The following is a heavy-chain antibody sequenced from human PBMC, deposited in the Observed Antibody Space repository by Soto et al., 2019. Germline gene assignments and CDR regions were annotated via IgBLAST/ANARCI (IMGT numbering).Heavy chain of an antibody. Sequence: QVQLVESGGGVVQPGMSLRLSCAASGFTFNNYAFHWVRQAPGKGLDWVAFFSYDGSNLFYADSVRGRFTISRDSSKNTLYLQMDGLRAEDTAVYYCSSDSRLKWFGGPRVYVGLDIWGQGTTVAVSS. CDR2: FSYDGSNL. J-gene: IGHJ6*01. V-gene: IGHV3-30-3*01. CDR1: GFTFNNYA. D-gene: IGHD3-10*01. CDR3: SSDSRLKWFGGPRVYVGLDI.